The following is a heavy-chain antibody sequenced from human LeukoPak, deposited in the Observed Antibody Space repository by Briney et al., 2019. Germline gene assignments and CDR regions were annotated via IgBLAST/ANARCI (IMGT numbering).Heavy chain of an antibody. CDR3: AREYPTRYYFDY. Sequence: VASVKVSCKASGYTFTGYYMHWVRQAPGQGLEWMGWINPNSGGTNYAQKFQGRVTMTRDTSISTAYMELSRLRSDDTAVYYCAREYPTRYYFDYWGQGTLVTVSS. J-gene: IGHJ4*02. V-gene: IGHV1-2*02. CDR1: GYTFTGYY. D-gene: IGHD1-1*01. CDR2: INPNSGGT.